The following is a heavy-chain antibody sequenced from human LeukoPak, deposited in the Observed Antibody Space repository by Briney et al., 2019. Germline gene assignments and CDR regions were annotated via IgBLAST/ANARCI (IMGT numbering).Heavy chain of an antibody. V-gene: IGHV4-34*01. CDR1: GGSFSGYY. J-gene: IGHJ6*03. Sequence: PSETLSLTCAVYGGSFSGYYWSWIRQPPGKGLEWIGEINHSGSTNYNPSLKSRVTISVDTSKNQFSLKLSSVTAADTAVYYCARDRYSSGWYQHYYMDVWGKGTTVTVSS. CDR3: ARDRYSSGWYQHYYMDV. D-gene: IGHD6-19*01. CDR2: INHSGST.